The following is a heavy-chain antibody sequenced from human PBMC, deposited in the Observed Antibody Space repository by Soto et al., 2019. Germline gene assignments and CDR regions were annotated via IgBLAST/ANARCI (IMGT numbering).Heavy chain of an antibody. V-gene: IGHV1-69*13. CDR2: IIPIFGTA. J-gene: IGHJ6*02. CDR3: ARGDYGGNFGFDYYYYGMDV. Sequence: SVKVSCKASGGTFSSYAISWVRQAPGQGLEWMGGIIPIFGTANYAQKFQGRVTITADESTSTAYMELSSLRSEDTAVYYCARGDYGGNFGFDYYYYGMDVWYQGTTVTVSS. CDR1: GGTFSSYA. D-gene: IGHD4-17*01.